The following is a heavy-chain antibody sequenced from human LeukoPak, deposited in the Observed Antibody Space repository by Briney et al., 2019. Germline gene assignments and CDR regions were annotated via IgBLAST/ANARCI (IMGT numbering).Heavy chain of an antibody. Sequence: SGTLSLTCGVSGGSVINTNWWTWVRQPPGEGLEWIGEVHLDGRTNYNPSLERRRTMSVDVSEHQVPLKLTSVTAADTAVYYCAREGGFYRPLVYSGQGTLVTVSS. V-gene: IGHV4-4*02. CDR3: AREGGFYRPLVY. CDR2: VHLDGRT. CDR1: GGSVINTNW. J-gene: IGHJ4*02. D-gene: IGHD3-3*01.